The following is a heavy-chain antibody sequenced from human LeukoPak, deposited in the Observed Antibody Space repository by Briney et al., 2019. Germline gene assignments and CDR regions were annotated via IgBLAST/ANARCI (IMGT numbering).Heavy chain of an antibody. Sequence: PGGSLRLSCAASGFTFGSYAMIWVRQAPGKGLEWVSAISGSGGSTYYADSVKGRFTISRDNSKNTLYLQMNSLRAEDTAVYYCAKDLYGDYPSLWDYWGQGTLVTVSS. CDR1: GFTFGSYA. V-gene: IGHV3-23*01. CDR2: ISGSGGST. D-gene: IGHD4-17*01. J-gene: IGHJ4*02. CDR3: AKDLYGDYPSLWDY.